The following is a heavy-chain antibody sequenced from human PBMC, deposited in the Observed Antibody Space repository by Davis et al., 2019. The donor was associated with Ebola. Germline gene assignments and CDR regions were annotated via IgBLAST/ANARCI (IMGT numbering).Heavy chain of an antibody. V-gene: IGHV5-51*01. CDR2: IYPGDSDT. CDR3: ARLQLIAAAITDRPFDY. J-gene: IGHJ4*02. D-gene: IGHD6-13*01. CDR1: GYSFSDYW. Sequence: PGGSLRLSCKGSGYSFSDYWNGWVRQMPGKGLEWMGVIYPGDSDTRYSPSFQGQVTISADKSISTAYMQWSSLKASDTAVYYCARLQLIAAAITDRPFDYWGQGTLVTVSS.